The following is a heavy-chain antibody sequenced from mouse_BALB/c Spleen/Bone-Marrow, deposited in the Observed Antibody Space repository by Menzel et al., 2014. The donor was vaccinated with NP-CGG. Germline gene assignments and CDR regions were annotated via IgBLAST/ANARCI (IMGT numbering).Heavy chain of an antibody. CDR1: GFTFSTYG. CDR2: ISSGGGYT. J-gene: IGHJ4*01. Sequence: DVKLVESGGDLVKPGGSLKLSCAASGFTFSTYGMSWVRQTPGKRLEWVATISSGGGYTYYPDSVKGRFTISRDNANNALYLQMSSLKSEDTAMYYCTRQRNWDHYAMDYWGQGTSVTVSS. D-gene: IGHD4-1*01. CDR3: TRQRNWDHYAMDY. V-gene: IGHV5-6*02.